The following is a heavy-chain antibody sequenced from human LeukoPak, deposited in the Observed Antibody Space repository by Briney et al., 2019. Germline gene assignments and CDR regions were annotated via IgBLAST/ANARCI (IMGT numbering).Heavy chain of an antibody. CDR1: GYTFTSYG. D-gene: IGHD2-2*01. Sequence: ASVKVSCKASGYTFTSYGISWVRQAPGQGLEWMGGIIPIFGTANYAQKFQGRVTITADESTSTAYMELSSLRSEDTAVYYCARDHIVVVPAATKYYYYGMDVWGQGTTVTVSS. V-gene: IGHV1-69*13. CDR2: IIPIFGTA. J-gene: IGHJ6*02. CDR3: ARDHIVVVPAATKYYYYGMDV.